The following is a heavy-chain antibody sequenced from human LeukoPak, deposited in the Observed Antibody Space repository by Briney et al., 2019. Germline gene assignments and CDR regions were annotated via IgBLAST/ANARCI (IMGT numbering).Heavy chain of an antibody. CDR3: AKEAVAAAGPFDY. Sequence: GSLILSCAASGFTFSSYAMNRVRRAPGKGREWVSSISGSGGSIYYADSVKGRFTISRDNSKSTLYLQMNSLRAEDTAIYYCAKEAVAAAGPFDYWGQGTLVTVSS. J-gene: IGHJ4*02. V-gene: IGHV3-23*01. CDR1: GFTFSSYA. D-gene: IGHD6-13*01. CDR2: ISGSGGSI.